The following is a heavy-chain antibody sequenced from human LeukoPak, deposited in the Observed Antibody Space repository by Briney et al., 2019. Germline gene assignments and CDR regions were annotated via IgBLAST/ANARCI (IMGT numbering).Heavy chain of an antibody. J-gene: IGHJ4*02. D-gene: IGHD6-19*01. Sequence: ASVKVSFKASGYTFSSYYMHWVRQAPGQGLEWMGTLNPSGGYTTYAQKFQGRVTMTRDTSTSTVYTEVSSLRSEDMALYYCARERPSSGFFDYWGQGSPVTVSS. V-gene: IGHV1-46*01. CDR1: GYTFSSYY. CDR2: LNPSGGYT. CDR3: ARERPSSGFFDY.